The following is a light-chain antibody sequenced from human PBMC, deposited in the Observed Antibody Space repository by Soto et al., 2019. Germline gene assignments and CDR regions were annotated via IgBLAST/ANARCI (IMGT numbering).Light chain of an antibody. J-gene: IGKJ4*01. CDR3: QQDKTFPLA. CDR2: DAS. CDR1: ESISRW. V-gene: IGKV1-5*01. Sequence: IQRPLSDTTLSASVGDRVSITCRASESISRWFAWYQQKPGKAPRLLIYDASRLESGVPPRFSASGSGTEFTLTISSLLPDDFAPYYCQQDKTFPLAFCGGTKVDI.